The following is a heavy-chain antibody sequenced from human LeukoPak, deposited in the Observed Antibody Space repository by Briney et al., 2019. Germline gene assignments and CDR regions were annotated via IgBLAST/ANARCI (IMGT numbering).Heavy chain of an antibody. CDR3: ARVGDSGFGAFDI. J-gene: IGHJ3*02. V-gene: IGHV4-4*02. CDR1: GGSISSNNW. CDR2: IYHSGNT. D-gene: IGHD6-19*01. Sequence: SETLSLTCAVSGGSISSNNWWSWVRQPPGKGLEWIGEIYHSGNTNYSPSLKSRLTISVDKSKNQFSLKLRSVTAADTAVYYCARVGDSGFGAFDIWGQGTMVTVSS.